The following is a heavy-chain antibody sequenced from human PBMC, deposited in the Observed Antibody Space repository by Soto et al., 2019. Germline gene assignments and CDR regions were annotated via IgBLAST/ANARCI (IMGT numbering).Heavy chain of an antibody. CDR3: ASRVRGYSYGRTDY. CDR2: IYYSGST. CDR1: GGSVSSGSYY. V-gene: IGHV4-61*01. D-gene: IGHD5-18*01. J-gene: IGHJ4*02. Sequence: SETLSLTCTVSGGSVSSGSYYWSWMRQPPGKGLEWIGYIYYSGSTNYNPSLKSRVTISVDTSKNQFSLKLSSVTAADTAVYYCASRVRGYSYGRTDYWGQGTLVTVS.